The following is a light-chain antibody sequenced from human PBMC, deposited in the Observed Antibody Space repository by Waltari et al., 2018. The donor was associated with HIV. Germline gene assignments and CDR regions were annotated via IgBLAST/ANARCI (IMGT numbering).Light chain of an antibody. V-gene: IGKV3-20*01. CDR1: QNINSDY. Sequence: EIVLTQSPGTLSLSPGERAALSCRASQNINSDYLAWYQQKPAQAPRPLIYGATRRATGIPDRFSGSGSGTDFTLTINRLEPEDFAVYYCQQCGSSPPTFGQGTNVEIK. J-gene: IGKJ1*01. CDR3: QQCGSSPPT. CDR2: GAT.